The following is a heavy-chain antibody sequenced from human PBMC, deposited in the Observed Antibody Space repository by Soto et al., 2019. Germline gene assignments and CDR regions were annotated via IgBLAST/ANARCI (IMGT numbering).Heavy chain of an antibody. V-gene: IGHV3-23*01. CDR1: GFTFSSYD. Sequence: EVQLLESGGGLVQPGGSLRLSCAASGFTFSSYDMSWVRQAPGKGLEWVSAISGSGGSTYYADSVKGRFTISRDNSKNTLYLQMNSLRAEDTAVYYCAKGPDIAATGTPGFDYWGQGTLVTVST. CDR3: AKGPDIAATGTPGFDY. D-gene: IGHD6-13*01. CDR2: ISGSGGST. J-gene: IGHJ4*02.